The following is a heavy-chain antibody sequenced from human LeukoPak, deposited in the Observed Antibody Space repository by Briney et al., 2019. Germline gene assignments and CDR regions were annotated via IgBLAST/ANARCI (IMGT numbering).Heavy chain of an antibody. CDR1: GGSISSYY. CDR2: IYYSGST. V-gene: IGHV4-59*01. CDR3: ARERRAFNM. J-gene: IGHJ3*02. Sequence: SETLSLTCTVSGGSISSYYWSWIRQPPGKGLEWIGYIYYSGSTNYNPSLKSRVTISVDTSKNQFSLKMSSVAAADPAVYYCARERRAFNMGSQGRMVTVSS.